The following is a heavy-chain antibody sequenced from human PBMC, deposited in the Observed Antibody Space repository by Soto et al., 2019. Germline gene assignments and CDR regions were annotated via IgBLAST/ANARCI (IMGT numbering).Heavy chain of an antibody. CDR2: ISAYNGNT. V-gene: IGHV1-18*01. CDR3: ARGPTYYYDSSGSDAFDI. Sequence: VQLLESGGGLVQPGGSLRLSCKASGYTFTSYGISWVRQAPGQGLEWMGWISAYNGNTNYAQKLQGRVTMTTDTSTSTAYMELRSLRSDDTAVYYCARGPTYYYDSSGSDAFDIWGQGTMVTVSS. J-gene: IGHJ3*02. CDR1: GYTFTSYG. D-gene: IGHD3-22*01.